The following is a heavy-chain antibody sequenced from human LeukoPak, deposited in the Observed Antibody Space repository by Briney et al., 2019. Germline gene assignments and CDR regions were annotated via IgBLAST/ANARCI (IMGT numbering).Heavy chain of an antibody. J-gene: IGHJ2*01. D-gene: IGHD6-19*01. CDR1: GYTFTSYG. CDR3: ARGYSSGWYSGWYFDL. Sequence: ASVKVSCKASGYTFTSYGISWVRQAPGQGREWMGWISVYNGNTNYAQKLQGRVTMTTDTSTSTAYMELRSLRSDDTAVYYCARGYSSGWYSGWYFDLWGRGTLVTVSS. V-gene: IGHV1-18*01. CDR2: ISVYNGNT.